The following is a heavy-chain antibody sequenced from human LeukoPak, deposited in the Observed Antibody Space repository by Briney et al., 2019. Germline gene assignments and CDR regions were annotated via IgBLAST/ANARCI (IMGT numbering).Heavy chain of an antibody. CDR2: ISASNGNT. D-gene: IGHD2-15*01. V-gene: IGHV1-18*01. Sequence: ASVSVSCTASGYTFTSYGISWVRQAPGQGLEWMGWISASNGNTNYAQKLQGRVTMTTDTSTSTAYMELRSLRSDDTAVYYCARVGVVVVVAATKFGWSDPWGQGTLVTVSS. J-gene: IGHJ5*02. CDR3: ARVGVVVVVAATKFGWSDP. CDR1: GYTFTSYG.